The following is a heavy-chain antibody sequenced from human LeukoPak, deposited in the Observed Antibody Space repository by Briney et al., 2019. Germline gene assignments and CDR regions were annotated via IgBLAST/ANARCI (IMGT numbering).Heavy chain of an antibody. CDR2: ISYDGSNK. V-gene: IGHV3-30*18. CDR3: AKDAAAVAGTSGDY. D-gene: IGHD6-19*01. J-gene: IGHJ4*02. Sequence: PGRSLRLSCAASGFTFSSYGMHWVRQAPGKGLEWVAVISYDGSNKYYADSVKGRFTISRDNSKNTLYLQMNSLRAEDTAVYYCAKDAAAVAGTSGDYWGQGTLVTVSS. CDR1: GFTFSSYG.